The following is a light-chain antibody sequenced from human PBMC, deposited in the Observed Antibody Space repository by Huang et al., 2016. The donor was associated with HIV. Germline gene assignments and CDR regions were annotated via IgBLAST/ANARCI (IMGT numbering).Light chain of an antibody. J-gene: IGKJ3*01. CDR2: GVS. V-gene: IGKV3-20*01. CDR1: QTITGCY. CDR3: QYYGNSPL. Sequence: EIVLTQSPGPLSSSQGERATLACRASQTITGCYLAWYQQKPGQSPRLLIYGVSGGATGISDRFSGSGSGTDFTLTITRLEPEDFAVYYCQYYGNSPLFGPGTTVDVK.